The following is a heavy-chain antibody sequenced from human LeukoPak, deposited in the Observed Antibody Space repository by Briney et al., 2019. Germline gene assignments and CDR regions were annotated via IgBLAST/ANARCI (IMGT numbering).Heavy chain of an antibody. V-gene: IGHV3-7*01. J-gene: IGHJ4*02. CDR3: ARDGFATGSHDF. CDR2: IRQDGSVQ. D-gene: IGHD3-10*01. Sequence: GGSLRLSCAASGFTFSGYWMSWVRQAPGKGLQWVANIRQDGSVQYYVDAVKGRFTISRDGAKDSLFLQMNSLRPQDTAVYYCARDGFATGSHDFWGQGTLVTVSS. CDR1: GFTFSGYW.